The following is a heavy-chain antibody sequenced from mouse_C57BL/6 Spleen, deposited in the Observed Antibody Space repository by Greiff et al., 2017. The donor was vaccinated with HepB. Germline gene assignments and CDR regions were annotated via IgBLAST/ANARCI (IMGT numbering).Heavy chain of an antibody. D-gene: IGHD2-3*01. CDR1: GFNIKNTY. J-gene: IGHJ4*01. CDR2: IDPANGNT. V-gene: IGHV14-3*01. Sequence: QLQQSVAELVRPGASVKLSCTASGFNIKNTYMHWVKQRPEQGLEWIGRIDPANGNTKYAPKFQGKATITADTSSNTAYLQLSSLTSEDTAIYYCASPTFNGYYDYYAMDYWGQGTSVTVSS. CDR3: ASPTFNGYYDYYAMDY.